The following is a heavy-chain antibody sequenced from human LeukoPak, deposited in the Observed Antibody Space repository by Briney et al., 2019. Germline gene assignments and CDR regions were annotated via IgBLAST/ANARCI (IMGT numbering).Heavy chain of an antibody. Sequence: PSETLSLTCTVSGGSISSGDHYWSWIRQPPGKGLEWIGYIYYSGTTYYNPSLKSRVTISVDTPKNQFSLKLSFVTAADTAVYYCARAAYNWNDYSYYYYYMDVWGKGTTVTVSS. J-gene: IGHJ6*03. CDR1: GGSISSGDHY. CDR3: ARAAYNWNDYSYYYYYMDV. V-gene: IGHV4-30-4*01. D-gene: IGHD1-1*01. CDR2: IYYSGTT.